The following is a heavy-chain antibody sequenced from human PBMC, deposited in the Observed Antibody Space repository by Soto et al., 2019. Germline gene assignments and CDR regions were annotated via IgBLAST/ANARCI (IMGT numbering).Heavy chain of an antibody. V-gene: IGHV3-30-3*01. J-gene: IGHJ5*02. Sequence: QVQLVESGGGVVQSGRSLRLSCAASGFTFSSYPMHWVRQAPGKGLEWVGVISYDETSKYYADSVKGRFTISRDNSKNTLYLQMNSLRAEDTAVYYCVRCWGTGDGSNLGYNWLDPWGQGTLVTVSS. D-gene: IGHD1-1*01. CDR2: ISYDETSK. CDR1: GFTFSSYP. CDR3: VRCWGTGDGSNLGYNWLDP.